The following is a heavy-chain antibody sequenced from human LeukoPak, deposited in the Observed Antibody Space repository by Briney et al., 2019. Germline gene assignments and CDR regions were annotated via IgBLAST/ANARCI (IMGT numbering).Heavy chain of an antibody. CDR3: ARVGCSSTSCLYAYYYYYYMDV. CDR1: GGFISSYY. V-gene: IGHV4-59*01. Sequence: PSETLSLTCTVSGGFISSYYWSWIRQPPGKGLEWIGYIYYSGSTNYNPSLKSRVTISVDTSKNQFSLKLSSVTAADTAVYYCARVGCSSTSCLYAYYYYYYMDVWGKGTTVTVSS. J-gene: IGHJ6*03. CDR2: IYYSGST. D-gene: IGHD2-2*01.